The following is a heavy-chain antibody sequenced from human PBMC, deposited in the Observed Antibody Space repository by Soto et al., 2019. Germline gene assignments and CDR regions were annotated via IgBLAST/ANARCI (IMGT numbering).Heavy chain of an antibody. CDR2: IYHSGST. V-gene: IGHV4-30-2*01. Sequence: QLQLQESGSGLVKPSQTLSLTCAVSGGSISSGGYSWSWIRQPPGKGLEWIGYIYHSGSTYYNPSLKIRVTIAVDRSKSQFSLKLSSVTAADTAVYYCAGGIAARPLGYWGQGPLVTVSS. J-gene: IGHJ4*02. CDR1: GGSISSGGYS. CDR3: AGGIAARPLGY. D-gene: IGHD6-6*01.